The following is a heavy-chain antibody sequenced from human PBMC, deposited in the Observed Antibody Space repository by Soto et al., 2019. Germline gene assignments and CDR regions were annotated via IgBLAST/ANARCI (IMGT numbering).Heavy chain of an antibody. Sequence: SVKVSCKASGCTFSSYAISWVRQAPGQGLEWMGGIIPIFGTANYAQKFQGRVTITADKSTSTAYMELSSLRSEDTAVYYCARDPGSTTVTTAGYYYYYGMEVWGQGTTVTVSS. CDR1: GCTFSSYA. D-gene: IGHD4-17*01. CDR3: ARDPGSTTVTTAGYYYYYGMEV. CDR2: IIPIFGTA. V-gene: IGHV1-69*06. J-gene: IGHJ6*02.